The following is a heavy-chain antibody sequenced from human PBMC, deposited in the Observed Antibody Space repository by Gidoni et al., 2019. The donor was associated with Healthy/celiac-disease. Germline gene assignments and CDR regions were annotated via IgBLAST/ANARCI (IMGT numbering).Heavy chain of an antibody. CDR2: IRSKAYGGTT. Sequence: EVQLMESGGGLVQPGRSMRRSCTAYGLTFGDDAMIWVSQAPGKGRAWVGFIRSKAYGGTTEYAASVKVRFTISRDDSKSIAYLQMNSLKTEDTAVYYCTREESIVVVPAALLSSFFPMDVWGQGTTVTVSS. CDR3: TREESIVVVPAALLSSFFPMDV. CDR1: GLTFGDDA. D-gene: IGHD2-2*02. J-gene: IGHJ6*02. V-gene: IGHV3-49*04.